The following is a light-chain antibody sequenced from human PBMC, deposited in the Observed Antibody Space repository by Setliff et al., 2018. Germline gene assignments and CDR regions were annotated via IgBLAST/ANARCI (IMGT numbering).Light chain of an antibody. CDR1: SSNIGNDY. Sequence: QSVLTQPPSVSAAPRQKVTISCSGSSSNIGNDYVSWYHQLPGTAPKLLVYDDNKRPSGIPDRFSGSKSGASATLGITGLQTGDEGDYYCATWDHSLRGVVFGGGTQLTVL. V-gene: IGLV1-51*01. J-gene: IGLJ2*01. CDR2: DDN. CDR3: ATWDHSLRGVV.